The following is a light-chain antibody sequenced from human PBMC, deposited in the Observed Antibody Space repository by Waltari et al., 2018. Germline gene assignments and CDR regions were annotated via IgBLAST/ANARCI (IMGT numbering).Light chain of an antibody. CDR2: WAS. V-gene: IGKV4-1*01. CDR1: QSLLYKSNQKDY. Sequence: DIVMTQSPDSLAVSLGERATIHCKSNQSLLYKSNQKDYLAWYKKKPGQPPNLLIYWASTRESGVPDRVSGSGSGTDFTLTINNLQPEDVATYYCQQYYSDPFTFGPGTMVDIK. J-gene: IGKJ3*01. CDR3: QQYYSDPFT.